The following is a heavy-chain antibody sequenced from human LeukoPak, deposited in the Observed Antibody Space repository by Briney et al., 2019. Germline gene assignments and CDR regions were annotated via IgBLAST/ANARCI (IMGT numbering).Heavy chain of an antibody. V-gene: IGHV4-4*09. D-gene: IGHD2-21*01. CDR1: GGPIDSYH. Sequence: SETLSLTCTVSGGPIDSYHWIWIRLPPGKGLEGIGYIYPSGGTPYNPSLLSRASMSVETSKTQFSLKVRSATAADTSVYFCARRIVAGATNSHWFDPWGQGTLVTVSS. CDR2: IYPSGGT. CDR3: ARRIVAGATNSHWFDP. J-gene: IGHJ5*02.